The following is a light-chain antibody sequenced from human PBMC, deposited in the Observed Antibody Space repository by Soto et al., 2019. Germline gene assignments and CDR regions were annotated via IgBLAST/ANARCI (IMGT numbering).Light chain of an antibody. CDR2: GAS. CDR3: QQYHNWPLT. J-gene: IGKJ4*01. Sequence: EIVLTQSPGTLSLSPGERATLSCRASQSVSSSYLAWYQQKPGQAPRLLIYGASSRATGIPDRFSGSGSGTDFTLTISRLEPEDFALYYCQQYHNWPLTFGGGTKVDIK. V-gene: IGKV3-20*01. CDR1: QSVSSSY.